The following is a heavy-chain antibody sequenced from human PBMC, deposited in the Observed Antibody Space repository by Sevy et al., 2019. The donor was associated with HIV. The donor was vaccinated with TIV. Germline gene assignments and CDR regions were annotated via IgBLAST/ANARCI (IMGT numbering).Heavy chain of an antibody. CDR1: GGSISSYY. CDR2: IYYSGST. D-gene: IGHD2-15*01. J-gene: IGHJ5*02. V-gene: IGHV4-59*01. Sequence: SETLSLTCTVSGGSISSYYWSWIRQPPGKGLEWIGYIYYSGSTNYNPSLKSRVTISVDTSKNQFSLKLGSVTPADTAVDYCARAPRGRYCSGGSCLLGFDPWGQGTLVTVSS. CDR3: ARAPRGRYCSGGSCLLGFDP.